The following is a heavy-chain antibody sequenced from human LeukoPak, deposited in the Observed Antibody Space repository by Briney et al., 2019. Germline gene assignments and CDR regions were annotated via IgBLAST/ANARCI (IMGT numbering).Heavy chain of an antibody. CDR3: ARDYSYRPDY. Sequence: TGGSLRLSCAASGFTFSNYWMHWVRQAPGKGLVWVSRINSDGCSTTYADSVKGRFTISRDNAKNTLYLQVNSLRAEDTAVYYCARDYSYRPDYWGQGTLVTVSS. V-gene: IGHV3-74*01. J-gene: IGHJ4*02. CDR2: INSDGCST. CDR1: GFTFSNYW. D-gene: IGHD5-18*01.